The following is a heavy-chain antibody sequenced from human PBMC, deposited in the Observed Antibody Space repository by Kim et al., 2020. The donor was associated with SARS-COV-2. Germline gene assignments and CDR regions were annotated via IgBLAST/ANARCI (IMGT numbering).Heavy chain of an antibody. CDR3: SHWDNWNYNAFDVY. V-gene: IGHV2-5*02. J-gene: IGHJ4*02. Sequence: SGPTLVNPTQTLTLTCTFSGFSLSTSGVGVGWIRQPPGKALEWLALIYWDDDKRYSPSLKSRLTITKDTSKNQVVLTMTNMDPVDTATYYCSHWDNWNYNAFDVYWGQGTLVTVSS. D-gene: IGHD1-7*01. CDR1: GFSLSTSGVG. CDR2: IYWDDDK.